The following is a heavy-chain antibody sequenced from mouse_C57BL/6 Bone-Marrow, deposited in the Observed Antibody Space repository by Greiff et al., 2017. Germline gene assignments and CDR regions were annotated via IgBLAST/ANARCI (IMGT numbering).Heavy chain of an antibody. CDR1: GYTFTGYW. D-gene: IGHD1-2*01. Sequence: QVQLQQSGAELMKPGASVKLSCKASGYTFTGYWIEWVKQRPGHGLEWIGEILPGSGSTNYNEKFKGKATFTADTSSNTAYMHLSSMTTEDSAIYCCASGGYGDYFDYWGQGTTLTVSS. CDR2: ILPGSGST. V-gene: IGHV1-9*01. J-gene: IGHJ2*01. CDR3: ASGGYGDYFDY.